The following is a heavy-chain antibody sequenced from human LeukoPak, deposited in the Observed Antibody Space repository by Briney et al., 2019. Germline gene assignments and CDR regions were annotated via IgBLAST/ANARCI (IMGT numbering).Heavy chain of an antibody. J-gene: IGHJ5*02. CDR3: ARGALLWFGELLRRWFDP. V-gene: IGHV1-8*01. D-gene: IGHD3-10*01. Sequence: ASVKVSCKASGYTFTSYDINWVRQATGQGLEWMGWMNPNSGNTGYAQKFQGRVTMTRNTSISTAYMELSSLRSEDTAVYYCARGALLWFGELLRRWFDPWGQGTLVTVSS. CDR1: GYTFTSYD. CDR2: MNPNSGNT.